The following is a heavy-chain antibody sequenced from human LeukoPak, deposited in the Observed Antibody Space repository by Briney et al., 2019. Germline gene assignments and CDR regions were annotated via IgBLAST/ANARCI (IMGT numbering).Heavy chain of an antibody. V-gene: IGHV4-4*02. Sequence: SETLSLTCAVTGGSITNDNWWSWVRQPPGKGLEWIGHIYHSGSTNYNPSLKSRVTISLDTSKNQFSLKLTSVTSADTAVYYCARDGPAYTSRWYDYYYGLDVWGQGTTVTVSS. D-gene: IGHD2-2*01. J-gene: IGHJ6*02. CDR1: GGSITNDNW. CDR2: IYHSGST. CDR3: ARDGPAYTSRWYDYYYGLDV.